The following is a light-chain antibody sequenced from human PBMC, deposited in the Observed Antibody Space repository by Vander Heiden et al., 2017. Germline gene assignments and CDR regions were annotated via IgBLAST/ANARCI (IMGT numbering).Light chain of an antibody. CDR1: ALPKQY. CDR2: KDS. CDR3: QSADSSGTQGV. V-gene: IGLV3-25*03. Sequence: SYELTQPPSVSVSPGQTARITCSGDALPKQYAYWYQQKPGQAPVLVRYKDSERPSGIPERFSGSSSGTTVTLTISGVQAEDEADYYCQSADSSGTQGVFGTGTKVTVL. J-gene: IGLJ1*01.